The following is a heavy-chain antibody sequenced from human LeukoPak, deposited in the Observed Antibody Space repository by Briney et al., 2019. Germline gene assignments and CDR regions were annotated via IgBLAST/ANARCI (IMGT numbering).Heavy chain of an antibody. D-gene: IGHD3-3*01. J-gene: IGHJ6*03. Sequence: SVKVSCKASGGTLSSYAISWVRQAPGQGLEWMGRIIPIFGTANYAQKFQGRVTITTDESTSTAYMELSSLRSEDTAVYYCARDESVYYDSGHYYMDVWGKGTTVTVSS. V-gene: IGHV1-69*05. CDR2: IIPIFGTA. CDR3: ARDESVYYDSGHYYMDV. CDR1: GGTLSSYA.